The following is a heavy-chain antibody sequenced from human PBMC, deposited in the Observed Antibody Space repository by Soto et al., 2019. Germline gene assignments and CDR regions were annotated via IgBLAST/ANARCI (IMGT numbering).Heavy chain of an antibody. D-gene: IGHD5-12*01. Sequence: PSETLSLTCTVSGGSISSGGYYWSWIRQHPGKGLEWIGYIYYSGSTYYNPSLKSRVTISVDTSKNQFSLKLSSVTAADTAVYYCAREMYGGPAIRYYFDYWGQGTLVTVSS. V-gene: IGHV4-31*03. CDR1: GGSISSGGYY. J-gene: IGHJ4*02. CDR2: IYYSGST. CDR3: AREMYGGPAIRYYFDY.